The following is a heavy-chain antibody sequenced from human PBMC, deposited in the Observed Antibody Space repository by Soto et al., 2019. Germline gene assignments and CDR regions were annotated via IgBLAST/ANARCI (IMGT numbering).Heavy chain of an antibody. D-gene: IGHD3-22*01. J-gene: IGHJ4*02. CDR1: GGTFSSYA. CDR3: AREMGYYYDSSGYYYFDY. CDR2: IIPIFGTA. Sequence: SVKVSCKASGGTFSSYAISWVRQAPGQGLEWMGGIIPIFGTANYAQKFQGRVTITADESTSTAYMELSSLRSEETAVYYCAREMGYYYDSSGYYYFDYWGQGTLVTVSS. V-gene: IGHV1-69*13.